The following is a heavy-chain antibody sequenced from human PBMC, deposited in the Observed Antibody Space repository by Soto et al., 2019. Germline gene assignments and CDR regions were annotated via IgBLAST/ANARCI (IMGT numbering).Heavy chain of an antibody. CDR3: ARAELPYSDPPPPSPYYHGMDV. CDR2: IIPIFGTA. V-gene: IGHV1-69*13. J-gene: IGHJ6*02. D-gene: IGHD3-9*01. Sequence: SVKVSCKASGGTFSSYAISWVRQAPGQGLEWMGGIIPIFGTANYAQKFQGRVTITADESTSTAYMELSSLRSEDTAVYYCARAELPYSDPPPPSPYYHGMDVWGQGTTVTVSS. CDR1: GGTFSSYA.